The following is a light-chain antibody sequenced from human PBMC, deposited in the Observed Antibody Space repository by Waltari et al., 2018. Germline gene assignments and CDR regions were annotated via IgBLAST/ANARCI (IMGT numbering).Light chain of an antibody. CDR2: DAS. CDR3: LQDYSYPWT. V-gene: IGKV1-6*01. Sequence: AIQMTQSPSSLSASVGDSVTITCRASKCIRNDLGWYQQRPVKAPMLLIYDASSLQTGVPSRFRGSGSGTGFTLTISSLQPEDFGTYYCLQDYSYPWTFGQGTKVEVK. J-gene: IGKJ1*01. CDR1: KCIRND.